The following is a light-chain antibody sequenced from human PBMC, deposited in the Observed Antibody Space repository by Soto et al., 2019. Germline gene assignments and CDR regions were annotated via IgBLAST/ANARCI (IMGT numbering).Light chain of an antibody. CDR2: PVS. V-gene: IGLV2-14*01. J-gene: IGLJ1*01. Sequence: QSVLTQPASVSGSPGQSITISCTGTSSDVGGYNYVSWYQQHPGKAPTLMIYPVSNRPSAVSNRCSGSKSGNTATLTISGLQAEDEADYYCCSYTVSGTYVFGTGTKVTVL. CDR3: CSYTVSGTYV. CDR1: SSDVGGYNY.